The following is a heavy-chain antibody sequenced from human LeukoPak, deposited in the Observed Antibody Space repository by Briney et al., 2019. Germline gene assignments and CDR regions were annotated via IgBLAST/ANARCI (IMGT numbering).Heavy chain of an antibody. V-gene: IGHV1-18*01. CDR3: ARDLAGAWELGDYFDY. Sequence: ASVKVSCKASGYTFTSYGISWVRQAPGQGLEWMGWISAYNGNTNYAQKLQGRVTMTTDTSTSTACMELRSLRSDGTAGYYCARDLAGAWELGDYFDYWGQGTLVTVSS. D-gene: IGHD1-26*01. CDR1: GYTFTSYG. J-gene: IGHJ4*02. CDR2: ISAYNGNT.